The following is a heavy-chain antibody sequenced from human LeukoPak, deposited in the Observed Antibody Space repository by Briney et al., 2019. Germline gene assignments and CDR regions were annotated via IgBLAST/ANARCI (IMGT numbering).Heavy chain of an antibody. D-gene: IGHD5-24*01. CDR2: ISYSGTT. V-gene: IGHV4-39*02. J-gene: IGHJ4*02. CDR1: GGSISSSSYY. CDR3: ARPTRVATIGFDY. Sequence: SETLSLTCTVSGGSISSSSYYWGWLRQPPGKGLEWIGSISYSGTTYYNPSLKSRLTISVDTSKNHFSLKLSSVTAADTAVYYCARPTRVATIGFDYWGQGTLVTVSS.